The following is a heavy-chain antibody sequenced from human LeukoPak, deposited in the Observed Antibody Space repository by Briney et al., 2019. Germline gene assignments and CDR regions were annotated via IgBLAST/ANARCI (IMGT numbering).Heavy chain of an antibody. CDR1: GFTFSSYA. CDR2: FSGSGGST. CDR3: AKRGGLSFGEFDY. V-gene: IGHV3-23*01. Sequence: GGSLRLSCAASGFTFSSYAMSWVRQAPGKGLEWVSAFSGSGGSTYYADSVKGRFTTSRDNPKNTLYLQMDSLRAEDTAVYYCAKRGGLSFGEFDYWGQGTLVTVSS. J-gene: IGHJ4*02. D-gene: IGHD3-10*01.